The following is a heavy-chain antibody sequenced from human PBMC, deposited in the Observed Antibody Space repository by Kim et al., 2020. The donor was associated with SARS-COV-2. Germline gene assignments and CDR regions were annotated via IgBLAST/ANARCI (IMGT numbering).Heavy chain of an antibody. J-gene: IGHJ6*01. V-gene: IGHV4-39*01. Sequence: SETLSLTCTVSGGSIRDSSYYWVWFRQPPGKGLEWIGTVDYSGNTYYSPSLKSRVTILVDTSKNQFSRRLSSVTAADTALYYCARQRDSGTWYVAHYY. D-gene: IGHD6-25*01. CDR2: VDYSGNT. CDR1: GGSIRDSSYY. CDR3: ARQRDSGTWYVAHYY.